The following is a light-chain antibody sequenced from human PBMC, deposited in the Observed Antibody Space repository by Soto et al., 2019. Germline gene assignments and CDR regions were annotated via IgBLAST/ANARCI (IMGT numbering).Light chain of an antibody. J-gene: IGKJ3*01. CDR1: QSVSSRF. CDR2: GAS. Sequence: EVVLTQSPGTLSLSPGERATLSCRAGQSVSSRFLAWYQHKRGQAPRLLIYGASSRATGIPDRFSGSGSGTDFTLTISRLEPEDFTVYYCQQYGTLPTTFGPGTKVDIK. CDR3: QQYGTLPTT. V-gene: IGKV3-20*01.